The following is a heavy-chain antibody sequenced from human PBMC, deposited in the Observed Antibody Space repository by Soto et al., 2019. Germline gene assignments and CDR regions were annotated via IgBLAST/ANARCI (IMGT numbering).Heavy chain of an antibody. V-gene: IGHV3-74*01. D-gene: IGHD1-26*01. J-gene: IGHJ4*02. CDR3: ARGRRGNYGYFDY. CDR1: GFTLRSDS. CDR2: LKSDGSE. Sequence: EVQLVASGGGLVQVGGSLRLSCAASGFTLRSDSMHWVRQVPGKGLVWVSRLKSDGSENYADSVKGRFTISRDNAKNTLYLQMNSLGAEDTAVYYCARGRRGNYGYFDYWGQGMLVTVSS.